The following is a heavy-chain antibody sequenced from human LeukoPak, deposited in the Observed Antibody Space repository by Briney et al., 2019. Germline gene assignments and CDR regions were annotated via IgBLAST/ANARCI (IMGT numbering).Heavy chain of an antibody. J-gene: IGHJ6*03. CDR3: VRASDSIFSYYYHMDL. CDR2: IFTTGST. V-gene: IGHV4-4*07. Sequence: SETLSLTCNVSGASVSDYYWSWVRQPAGKGLEWIGRIFTTGSTDYHPALKSRVTMTRDRSKNQLFLTLASVTAADTAVYYCVRASDSIFSYYYHMDLWGKGITVTVSS. CDR1: GASVSDYY. D-gene: IGHD2-21*01.